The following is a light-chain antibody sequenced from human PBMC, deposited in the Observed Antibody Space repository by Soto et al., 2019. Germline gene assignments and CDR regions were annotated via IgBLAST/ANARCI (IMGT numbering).Light chain of an antibody. J-gene: IGKJ1*01. CDR3: QQYEAFSGT. Sequence: DIQMTQSPSTLSASVGGRVTITCRASQSISSWLAWYQHKPGKAPNLLIYEASSLQSGVPSRFSGSGSGTEFTLTVASLQPDDFATYYCQQYEAFSGTFGPGTKVDIK. CDR1: QSISSW. V-gene: IGKV1-5*03. CDR2: EAS.